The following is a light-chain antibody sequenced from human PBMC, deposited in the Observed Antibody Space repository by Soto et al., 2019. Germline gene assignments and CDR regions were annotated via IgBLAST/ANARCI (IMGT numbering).Light chain of an antibody. V-gene: IGKV3-20*01. CDR2: GAS. CDR3: QQYGDSPRT. Sequence: ELVLTQSPGTLSLSSGERATLSCRASQSLSSSYLAWYQQRPGQTPRLLIYGASSRATGIPDRFSGSGSGTDFTLTIRRLEPEDFAVYYCQQYGDSPRTFGQGTKVDIK. J-gene: IGKJ1*01. CDR1: QSLSSSY.